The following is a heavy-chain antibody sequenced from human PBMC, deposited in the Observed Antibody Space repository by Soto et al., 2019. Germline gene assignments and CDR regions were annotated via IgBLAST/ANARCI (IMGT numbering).Heavy chain of an antibody. Sequence: PGESLKISGKASGYIIKNYWIGWVRQMPGQGVEWMGIIVPDDSDTRYSPSFQGHVTISVDKSISNSYVQWSSRKASDSAIYYCFRGGVKSSNFDYRGQGTLVTVSS. CDR1: GYIIKNYW. J-gene: IGHJ4*02. V-gene: IGHV5-51*01. D-gene: IGHD3-16*01. CDR2: IVPDDSDT. CDR3: FRGGVKSSNFDY.